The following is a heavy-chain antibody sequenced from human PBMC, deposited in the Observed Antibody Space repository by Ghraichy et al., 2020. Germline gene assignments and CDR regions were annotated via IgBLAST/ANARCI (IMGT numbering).Heavy chain of an antibody. CDR1: GGSFSSPDSY. V-gene: IGHV4-39*01. D-gene: IGHD2-21*02. Sequence: SETLSLTCTVSGGSFSSPDSYWGWIRQPPGKGLEWIAHIYYSGTSYYNPALRSRVSISVDTSKKQFSLRLSSVTAADTATYYCARRFCDGGACYNGYYFDFWGQGNLVTGSS. CDR3: ARRFCDGGACYNGYYFDF. J-gene: IGHJ4*02. CDR2: IYYSGTS.